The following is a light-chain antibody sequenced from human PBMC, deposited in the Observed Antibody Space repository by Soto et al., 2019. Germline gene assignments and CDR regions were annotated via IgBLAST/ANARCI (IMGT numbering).Light chain of an antibody. CDR1: NIGSQS. V-gene: IGLV3-21*04. CDR2: YDR. Sequence: SYELTQPPSVSVSPGNTARITCGGNNIGSQSVHWYQQKPGQAPVLVVFYDRVRPSGIPERFSGSNSGNTATLTTSRAEAGDEADYYFQVWYRSRDPPVVFCGG. CDR3: QVWYRSRDPPVV. J-gene: IGLJ2*01.